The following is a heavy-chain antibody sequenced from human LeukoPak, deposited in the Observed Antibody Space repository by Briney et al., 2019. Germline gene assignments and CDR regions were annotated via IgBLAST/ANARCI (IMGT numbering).Heavy chain of an antibody. CDR2: INHSGST. CDR3: ARGSIVATIDY. Sequence: SETLSLTCAVYGGSFSGYYWSWIRQPPGKGLEWIGEINHSGSTNYNPSLKSRVTISVDTSKNQFSLKPSSVTAADTAVYYCARGSIVATIDYWGQGTLVTVSS. D-gene: IGHD5-12*01. CDR1: GGSFSGYY. J-gene: IGHJ4*02. V-gene: IGHV4-34*01.